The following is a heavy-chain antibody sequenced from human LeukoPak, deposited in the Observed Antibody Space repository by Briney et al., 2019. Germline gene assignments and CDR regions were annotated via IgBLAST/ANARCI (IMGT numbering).Heavy chain of an antibody. V-gene: IGHV5-51*01. D-gene: IGHD5-18*01. J-gene: IGHJ5*02. CDR1: GYSFTSYW. CDR2: IYPGDSDT. Sequence: GESLQISCKGSGYSFTSYWIGWVRQMPGKGLEWMGIIYPGDSDTRYSPSFQGQVTISADKSISTAYLQWSSLKASDTAMYYCARYHTAMVTGNWFDPWGQGTLVTVSS. CDR3: ARYHTAMVTGNWFDP.